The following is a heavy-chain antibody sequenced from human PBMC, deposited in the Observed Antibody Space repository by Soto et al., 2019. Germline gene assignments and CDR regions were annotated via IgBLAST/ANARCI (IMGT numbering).Heavy chain of an antibody. CDR3: ARDADYGGSRGGMDV. CDR2: IYYSGST. CDR1: GGSVNNANYF. V-gene: IGHV4-31*03. J-gene: IGHJ6*02. Sequence: QVRLEESGPGLLKPSETLSLICSVSGGSVNNANYFWNWIRHHPENGLEWIGYIYYSGSTRYNPSFKPRATLSIDKSKNRFSLRLNSVTVADTAVYFCARDADYGGSRGGMDVWGRGTTVTVSS. D-gene: IGHD4-17*01.